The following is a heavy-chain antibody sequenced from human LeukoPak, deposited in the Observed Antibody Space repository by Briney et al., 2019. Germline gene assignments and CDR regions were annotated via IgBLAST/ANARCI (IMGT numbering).Heavy chain of an antibody. Sequence: SETLSLTRTVSGGSLSSYYWSWIRQPAGKGLEWIGRIYTSGSTNYNPSLKSRVTMSVDTSKTQFSLKLSSVTAADTDVYYCAGTNVDTAMVNYFQHWGQGTLVTVSS. CDR3: AGTNVDTAMVNYFQH. CDR1: GGSLSSYY. D-gene: IGHD5-18*01. V-gene: IGHV4-4*07. CDR2: IYTSGST. J-gene: IGHJ1*01.